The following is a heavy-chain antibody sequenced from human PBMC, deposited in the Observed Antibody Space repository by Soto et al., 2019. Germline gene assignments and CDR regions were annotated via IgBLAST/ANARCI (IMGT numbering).Heavy chain of an antibody. Sequence: QITLKESGPTLVKPTQTLTLTCTVSGFSLTTNGVGVGWFRQPPGKALEWLALIYRDDDKRYRPSLNSRVTIXXDXTXSQVVLTMTNMDPVDTATYYCAHTVARGAYWETFNYWGQGTLVTVSS. D-gene: IGHD1-26*01. J-gene: IGHJ4*02. CDR2: IYRDDDK. CDR3: AHTVARGAYWETFNY. CDR1: GFSLTTNGVG. V-gene: IGHV2-5*02.